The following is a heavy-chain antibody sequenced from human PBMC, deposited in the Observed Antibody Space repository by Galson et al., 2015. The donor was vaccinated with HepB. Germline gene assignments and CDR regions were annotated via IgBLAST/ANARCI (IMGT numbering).Heavy chain of an antibody. V-gene: IGHV3-7*01. Sequence: SLRLSCAASGFTFSSYAMHWVRQAPGKGLEWVAEIKEDGTNTHYVESVQGRFTISRDNAKNSVYLQMNNLRVEDTAMYYCTRVGGGVGGYITNWGQGALVTVSS. CDR1: GFTFSSYA. J-gene: IGHJ4*02. D-gene: IGHD1-26*01. CDR3: TRVGGGVGGYITN. CDR2: IKEDGTNT.